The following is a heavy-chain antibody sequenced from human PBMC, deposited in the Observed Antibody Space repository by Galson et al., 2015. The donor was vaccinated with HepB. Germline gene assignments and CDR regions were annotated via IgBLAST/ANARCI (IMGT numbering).Heavy chain of an antibody. V-gene: IGHV3-74*01. CDR2: INSDGSST. CDR3: ASIRWFGEFYL. Sequence: SLRLSCAASGFTFSSYWMHWVRQAPGKGLVWVSRINSDGSSTSYADSVKGRFTISRDNAKNTLYLQMNSLRAEDTAVYYCASIRWFGEFYLWGQGTLVTVSS. D-gene: IGHD3-10*01. J-gene: IGHJ5*02. CDR1: GFTFSSYW.